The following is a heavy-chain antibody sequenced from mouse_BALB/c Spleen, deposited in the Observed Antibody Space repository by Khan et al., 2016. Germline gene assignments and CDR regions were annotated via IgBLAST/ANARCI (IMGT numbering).Heavy chain of an antibody. CDR3: ARDRYDVYYFDY. CDR2: INTHSGVP. V-gene: IGHV9-4*02. D-gene: IGHD2-14*01. Sequence: LVESGPELKKPGETVRISCKATGYTFTTAGMQWVQKIPGKGLKWIGWINTHSGVPKYAEDFKGRFAFSLETSVTTAYLQISNLKNDDTATFFCARDRYDVYYFDYWGQGTTLTVST. J-gene: IGHJ2*01. CDR1: GYTFTTAG.